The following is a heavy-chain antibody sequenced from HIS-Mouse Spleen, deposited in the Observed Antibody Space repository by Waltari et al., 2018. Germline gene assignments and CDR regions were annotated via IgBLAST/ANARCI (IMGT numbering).Heavy chain of an antibody. D-gene: IGHD2-15*01. V-gene: IGHV5-51*03. J-gene: IGHJ3*02. CDR3: ARGIVVVAATDAFDI. CDR1: GYSFTSYW. CDR2: IYPGDSDT. Sequence: EVQLVQSGAEVKKPGESLKISCKGSGYSFTSYWIGLVRQMPGKGLEWMGIIYPGDSDTRYSPSFQGQVTISADKSISTAYLQWSSLKASDTAMYYCARGIVVVAATDAFDIWGQGTMVTVSS.